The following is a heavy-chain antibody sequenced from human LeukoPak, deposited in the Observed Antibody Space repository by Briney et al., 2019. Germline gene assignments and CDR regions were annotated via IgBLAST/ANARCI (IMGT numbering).Heavy chain of an antibody. V-gene: IGHV4-31*03. Sequence: PSETLSLTCNVSGVSITTGSYYWTWIRQHPGKGLEWIGFIYYSGRTDYSPSLKSRAAISLDTSKNQFSLKLNSVTAADTAVYYCARRRRDGYNFYFDFWGQGSLVTVSS. J-gene: IGHJ4*02. CDR3: ARRRRDGYNFYFDF. CDR1: GVSITTGSYY. CDR2: IYYSGRT. D-gene: IGHD5-24*01.